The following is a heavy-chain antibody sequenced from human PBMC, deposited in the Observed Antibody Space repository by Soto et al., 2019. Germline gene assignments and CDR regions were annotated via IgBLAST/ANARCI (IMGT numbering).Heavy chain of an antibody. CDR1: GYTFTSYG. D-gene: IGHD5-18*01. CDR3: ARDQFDSYGPKGGLDY. V-gene: IGHV1-18*01. J-gene: IGHJ4*02. Sequence: ASVKVSCKASGYTFTSYGISWVRQAPGQGLEWMGWISAYNGNTNYAQKLQGRVTMTTDTSTSTAYMELRSLRSDDTAVYYCARDQFDSYGPKGGLDYWGQGTLVTVPQ. CDR2: ISAYNGNT.